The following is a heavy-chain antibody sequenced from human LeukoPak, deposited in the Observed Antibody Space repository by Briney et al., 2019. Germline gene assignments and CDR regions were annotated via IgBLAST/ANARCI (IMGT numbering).Heavy chain of an antibody. CDR2: FTRSGDTT. CDR3: ATDMVREYDY. CDR1: GFTFSSYA. V-gene: IGHV3-23*01. J-gene: IGHJ4*02. Sequence: GGTLRLSCAVSGFTFSSYAMSWVRQAPGKGLEWVSTFTRSGDTTYYADSVKGRFTISRDNSKKKLYLQMNSLRAEDTAIYYCATDMVREYDYWGQGTLVTVSS. D-gene: IGHD3-10*01.